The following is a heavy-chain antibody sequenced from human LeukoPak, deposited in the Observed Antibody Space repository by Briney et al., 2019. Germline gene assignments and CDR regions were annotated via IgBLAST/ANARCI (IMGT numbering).Heavy chain of an antibody. J-gene: IGHJ5*02. V-gene: IGHV3-74*01. CDR3: ARGSDETVTISGWFDP. CDR1: GFTFSNHW. Sequence: GGSLRLSCAASGFTFSNHWMHWVRQGPGKGLVWVSCLNSDGRTTTYADSVKGRFTISRDNAKNTLYLQMNSLRVEDTAVYYCARGSDETVTISGWFDPWGQGTLVTVSS. CDR2: LNSDGRTT. D-gene: IGHD4-17*01.